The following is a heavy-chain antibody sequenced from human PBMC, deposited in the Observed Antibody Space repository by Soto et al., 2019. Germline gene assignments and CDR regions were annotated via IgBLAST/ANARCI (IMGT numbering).Heavy chain of an antibody. V-gene: IGHV4-34*01. CDR2: IDHSGST. CDR3: TRGRPPRY. CDR1: GYSFSVYY. J-gene: IGHJ4*02. Sequence: TLSLTCAVYGYSFSVYYWSWIRQPPGKGLEWIGDIDHSGSTHYNPSLKNRITILVDTSKKHFSLNLTSVTAADTALYFCTRGRPPRYWGQGTLVTVSS.